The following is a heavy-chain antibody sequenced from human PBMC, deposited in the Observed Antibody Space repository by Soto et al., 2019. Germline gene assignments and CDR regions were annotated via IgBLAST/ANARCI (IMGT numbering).Heavy chain of an antibody. CDR1: GGTFSSYA. CDR3: ARHKSGSYLGGFIKVPNYYYYGMDV. Sequence: SVKVSCKASGGTFSSYAISWVRQAPGQGLEWMGGIIPIFGTANYAQKFQGRVTITADESTSTAYMELSSLRSEDTAVYYCARHKSGSYLGGFIKVPNYYYYGMDVWGQGTTVTVSS. J-gene: IGHJ6*02. D-gene: IGHD1-26*01. V-gene: IGHV1-69*13. CDR2: IIPIFGTA.